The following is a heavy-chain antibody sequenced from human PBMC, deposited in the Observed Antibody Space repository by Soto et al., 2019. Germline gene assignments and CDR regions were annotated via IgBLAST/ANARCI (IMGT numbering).Heavy chain of an antibody. CDR2: IKEDGSET. CDR1: GFTFSAFW. J-gene: IGHJ5*02. Sequence: EVQLVESGGNLVQPGGSLRLSCAASGFTFSAFWMSWVRRAPGRGLEWVANIKEDGSETYYVDSVEGRFTISRDNAKKSLYLQMNSLRAEDTALYYCARSGSHSSVSWGQGALVTVSS. CDR3: ARSGSHSSVS. D-gene: IGHD1-26*01. V-gene: IGHV3-7*05.